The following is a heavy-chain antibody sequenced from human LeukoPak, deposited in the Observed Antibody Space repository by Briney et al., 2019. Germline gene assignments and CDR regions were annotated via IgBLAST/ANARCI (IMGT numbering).Heavy chain of an antibody. V-gene: IGHV3-30*14. CDR2: ISYDGDNK. CDR1: GFPFSSFA. J-gene: IGHJ6*02. CDR3: ARGLLVRGMDV. Sequence: GGSLRLSCAASGFPFSSFALHWVRQAPGKGLEWVAVISYDGDNKYYADSVKGRFTVSRDNSKNTLYLQMNSLRAEDTAVYYCARGLLVRGMDVWGQGTTVTVSS.